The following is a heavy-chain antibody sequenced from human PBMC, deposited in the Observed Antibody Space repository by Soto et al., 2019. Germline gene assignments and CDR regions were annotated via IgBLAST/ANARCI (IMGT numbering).Heavy chain of an antibody. CDR1: GFTFSGYG. CDR2: IFYDGSNE. CDR3: AKDRSTSSYGMDV. J-gene: IGHJ6*02. Sequence: GGSLRLSCAASGFTFSGYGMHWVRQAPGKGLEWVAPIFYDGSNENYADSVKGRFTISRDNSKNTLFLQMNSLRAEDTAVYYCAKDRSTSSYGMDVWGQGTTVTVSS. D-gene: IGHD2-2*01. V-gene: IGHV3-30*18.